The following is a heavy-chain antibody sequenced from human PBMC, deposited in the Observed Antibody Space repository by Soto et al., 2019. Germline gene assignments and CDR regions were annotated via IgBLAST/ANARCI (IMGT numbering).Heavy chain of an antibody. V-gene: IGHV3-30*03. CDR1: GFIFSNYA. CDR3: HRQSGMDV. Sequence: QVQLVESGGGVVQPGRSLRLSCAASGFIFSNYAMHWVRQAPGKGLEWVAVISDDGTKRYYADSVKGRFTISRDISKSMLYLQMNSLRTEDTAVCYCHRQSGMDVWGQGITVIVFS. CDR2: ISDDGTKR. J-gene: IGHJ6*02.